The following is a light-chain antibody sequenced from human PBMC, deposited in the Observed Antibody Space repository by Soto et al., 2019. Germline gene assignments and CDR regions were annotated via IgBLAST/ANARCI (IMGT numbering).Light chain of an antibody. J-gene: IGKJ1*01. V-gene: IGKV1-9*01. CDR2: VAS. CDR1: QDIFSY. Sequence: IQLTQSPSSLSASVGDRVTITCRASQDIFSYLAWYQQKPGKAPKLLIYVASTVQSGVPSRFSGSGYGTDFTLTISSLQPEEFATYYCQQLSSYPWTFGQGTKVGIK. CDR3: QQLSSYPWT.